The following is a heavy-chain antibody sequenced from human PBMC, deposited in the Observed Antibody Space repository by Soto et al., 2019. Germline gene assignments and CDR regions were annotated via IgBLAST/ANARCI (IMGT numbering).Heavy chain of an antibody. Sequence: SESLSLTCTVSGGSVSSGSYYWSWIRQPPGKGLEWIGYIYYSGGTNYNPSLKSRVTISVDTSKNQFSLKLSSVTAADTAVYYCARDLRITGTQSYGMDVWGQGTTVTVSS. J-gene: IGHJ6*02. V-gene: IGHV4-61*01. CDR1: GGSVSSGSYY. CDR2: IYYSGGT. D-gene: IGHD1-7*01. CDR3: ARDLRITGTQSYGMDV.